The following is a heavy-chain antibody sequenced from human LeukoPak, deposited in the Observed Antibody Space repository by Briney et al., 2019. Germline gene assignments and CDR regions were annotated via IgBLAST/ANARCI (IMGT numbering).Heavy chain of an antibody. J-gene: IGHJ4*02. CDR1: GFSFSSYR. V-gene: IGHV3-21*01. D-gene: IGHD5-12*01. Sequence: PGGSLRLSCAASGFSFSSYRMNWVRQAPGKGLEWVSSVSNSGDYIHYADSVKGRFTISRDNSKNTLYLQMNSLRAEDTAVYYCARGLSGYHNTGGQGTLVTVSS. CDR2: VSNSGDYI. CDR3: ARGLSGYHNT.